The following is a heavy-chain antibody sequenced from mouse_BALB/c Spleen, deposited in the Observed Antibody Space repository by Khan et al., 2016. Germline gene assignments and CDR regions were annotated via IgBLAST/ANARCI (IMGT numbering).Heavy chain of an antibody. CDR1: GLDFSRYC. J-gene: IGHJ2*01. V-gene: IGHV4-1*02. CDR3: ARLHSYGYINY. Sequence: EVKLLESGGGLVKPGGSLKLSCAAAGLDFSRYCMSWVRQAPGQGLEWSGEINPDSSTINYTPYLKDNFIISRDNSTNPLYLHMRKVRSEYTALCNKARLHSYGYINYWGQGTTLTVYS. CDR2: INPDSSTI. D-gene: IGHD1-2*01.